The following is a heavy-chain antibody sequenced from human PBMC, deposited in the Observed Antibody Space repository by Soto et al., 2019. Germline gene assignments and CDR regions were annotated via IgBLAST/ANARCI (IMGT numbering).Heavy chain of an antibody. CDR3: ARDRRRYCSGGICSPNYYYYMDV. J-gene: IGHJ6*03. Sequence: GGSLRLSCAASGFTFSNYWMSWVRQAPGKGLEWVANIKEDESEKYYVDSVKGRFTISRDNAKNSLYLQMNSLRAEDTAVYYCARDRRRYCSGGICSPNYYYYMDVWGKGTTVTVSS. CDR2: IKEDESEK. D-gene: IGHD2-15*01. V-gene: IGHV3-7*01. CDR1: GFTFSNYW.